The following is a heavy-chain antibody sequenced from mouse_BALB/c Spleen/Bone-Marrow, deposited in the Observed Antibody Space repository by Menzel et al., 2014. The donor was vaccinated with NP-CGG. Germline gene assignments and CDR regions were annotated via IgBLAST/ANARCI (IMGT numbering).Heavy chain of an antibody. Sequence: VKLVESGPGLVAPSQSLSITCTVSGFSLTSYGVHWVRQPPGKGLEWLGVIWAGGSTNYNSALMSRLSISKGNSKSQVFLKMNSLQTDDTAMYYCARDYGSSYYAMDYWGQGTSVTVSS. CDR3: ARDYGSSYYAMDY. CDR1: GFSLTSYG. J-gene: IGHJ4*01. CDR2: IWAGGST. D-gene: IGHD1-1*01. V-gene: IGHV2-9*02.